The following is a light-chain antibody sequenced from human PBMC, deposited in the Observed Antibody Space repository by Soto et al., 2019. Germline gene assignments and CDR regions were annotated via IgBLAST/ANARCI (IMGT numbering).Light chain of an antibody. V-gene: IGKV3-15*01. J-gene: IGKJ5*01. Sequence: EIVLTQSPATLSVSPGERATLSCRASQSISSLLAWYQQKPGQAPRLLIYGASTRATGIPATFSGSGSGTDFTLTISSLQSEDFAVYYCQQYYDWPITFGQGTRLEIK. CDR2: GAS. CDR1: QSISSL. CDR3: QQYYDWPIT.